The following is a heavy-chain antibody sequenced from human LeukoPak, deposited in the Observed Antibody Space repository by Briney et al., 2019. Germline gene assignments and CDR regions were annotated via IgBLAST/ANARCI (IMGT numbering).Heavy chain of an antibody. V-gene: IGHV4-39*01. CDR3: ARHGNYYGSGSYY. J-gene: IGHJ4*02. D-gene: IGHD3-10*01. CDR2: IHYSETT. CDR1: GGSISSSNYY. Sequence: SETLSLTCTVSGGSISSSNYYWGWIRQPPGKGLEWIASIHYSETTYYNPPLKSRVTISVDTSKNHFSLKLSSVTAADTAVYYCARHGNYYGSGSYYWGQGTLVTVSS.